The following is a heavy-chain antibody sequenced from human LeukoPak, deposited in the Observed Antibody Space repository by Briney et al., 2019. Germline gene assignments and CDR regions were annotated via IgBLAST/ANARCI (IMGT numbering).Heavy chain of an antibody. V-gene: IGHV3-23*01. CDR2: ISGSGGST. Sequence: GGSLRLSCAASGFTFSSYAMSWVRQAPGKGLEWVSAISGSGGSTYYADSVKGRFTISRDNSKNTLYLQMYSLRAEDTAVYYCAKAPGDSSGYSDYWGQGTLVTVSS. J-gene: IGHJ4*02. CDR1: GFTFSSYA. D-gene: IGHD3-22*01. CDR3: AKAPGDSSGYSDY.